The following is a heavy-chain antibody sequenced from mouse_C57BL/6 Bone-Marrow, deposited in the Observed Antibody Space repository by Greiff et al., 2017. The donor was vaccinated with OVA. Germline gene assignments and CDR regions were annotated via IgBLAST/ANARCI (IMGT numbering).Heavy chain of an antibody. D-gene: IGHD1-1*01. CDR2: IRNKANGYTT. CDR3: ARYPYCSSLYWYFDV. J-gene: IGHJ1*03. CDR1: GFTFTDYY. V-gene: IGHV7-3*01. Sequence: EVQRVESGGGLVQPGGSLSLSCAASGFTFTDYYMSWVRQPPGKALEWLGFIRNKANGYTTEYSASVKGRFTISRDNSQSILYLQMNALRAEDSATYYCARYPYCSSLYWYFDVWGTGTTVTVSS.